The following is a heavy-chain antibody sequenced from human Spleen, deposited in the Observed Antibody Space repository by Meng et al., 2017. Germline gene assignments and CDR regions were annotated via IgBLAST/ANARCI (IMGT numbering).Heavy chain of an antibody. J-gene: IGHJ6*02. CDR1: GGIFSNYV. V-gene: IGHV1-69*13. Sequence: SVKVSCKALGGIFSNYVIGWVRQAPGQGLEWMGGINAVFGTTNYAQKFHNRVTITSDESTSTAYMELRSLRSDDTAVYYCARDRLGSSGWVYYYYGMDVWGQGTTVTVSS. D-gene: IGHD6-19*01. CDR2: INAVFGTT. CDR3: ARDRLGSSGWVYYYYGMDV.